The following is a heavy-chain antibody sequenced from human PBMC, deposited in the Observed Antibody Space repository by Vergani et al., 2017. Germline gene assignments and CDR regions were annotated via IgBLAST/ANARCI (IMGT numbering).Heavy chain of an antibody. J-gene: IGHJ6*04. CDR1: GFSFSSFG. CDR3: FYDFWAGYDSGDV. V-gene: IGHV3-73*01. Sequence: VQLVETGGGVVQPGRSLRLSCAASGFSFSSFGFHWVRQTSGKGLEWIGRIRDKAYNYATVYAVSVKGRFTISRDDSKKTAYLQMNGLTTEDTAVYYCFYDFWAGYDSGDVWGKGTTVTVSS. CDR2: IRDKAYNYAT. D-gene: IGHD3/OR15-3a*01.